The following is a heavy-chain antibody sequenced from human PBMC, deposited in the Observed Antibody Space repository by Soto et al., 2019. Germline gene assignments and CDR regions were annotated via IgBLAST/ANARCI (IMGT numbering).Heavy chain of an antibody. CDR1: GGSISSGGYY. CDR2: IYYSGST. V-gene: IGHV4-39*07. CDR3: ARGATYYGSGRNYYMDV. J-gene: IGHJ6*03. D-gene: IGHD3-10*01. Sequence: PSETLSLTCTVSGGSISSGGYYWSWIRQHPGKGLEWIGDIYYSGSTYYNPSLKSRVTISVDTSKNQFSLKLSSVTAADTAVYYCARGATYYGSGRNYYMDVWGKGTTVTVSS.